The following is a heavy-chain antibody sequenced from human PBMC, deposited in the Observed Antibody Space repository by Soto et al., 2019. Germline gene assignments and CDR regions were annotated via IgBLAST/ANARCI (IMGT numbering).Heavy chain of an antibody. Sequence: SGPTLVNPTQTLTLTCTFSGFSLIPRGMCVSWIRQPPGKALEWLALVDWDDDKSYSTSLKTRLTISKDTSKNQVVLTMTNMDPIDPATYCCARGYTLRLFYFNYWVQVTLGTVSS. V-gene: IGHV2-70*01. CDR1: GFSLIPRGMC. D-gene: IGHD2-2*02. J-gene: IGHJ4*02. CDR3: ARGYTLRLFYFNY. CDR2: VDWDDDK.